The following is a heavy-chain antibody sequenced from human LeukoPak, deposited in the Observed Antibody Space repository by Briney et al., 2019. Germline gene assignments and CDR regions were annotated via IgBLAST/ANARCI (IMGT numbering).Heavy chain of an antibody. V-gene: IGHV4-30-4*01. CDR2: IYYSGST. CDR3: AREGSGAAMMVFDY. D-gene: IGHD3-3*01. Sequence: SETLSLTCTVSGGSISSGDYCWSWIRQPPGKGLEWIGYIYYSGSTYCNPSLKSRVTISVDTSKNQFSLKLSSVTAADTAVYYCAREGSGAAMMVFDYWGQGTLVTVSS. CDR1: GGSISSGDYC. J-gene: IGHJ4*02.